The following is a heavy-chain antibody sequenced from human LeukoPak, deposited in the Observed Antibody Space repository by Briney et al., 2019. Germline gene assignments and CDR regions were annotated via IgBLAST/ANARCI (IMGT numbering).Heavy chain of an antibody. D-gene: IGHD3-10*01. Sequence: PGGSLRLSCAASGFTFSSYAMSWVRQAPGKGLEWVSAISGSGGSTYYADSVKGRFTISRDNSKNTLYLQMNSLRAEDTAVYYCAKDLRVLLWFGPVANWFDPWGQGTLVTVSS. V-gene: IGHV3-23*01. CDR2: ISGSGGST. CDR3: AKDLRVLLWFGPVANWFDP. CDR1: GFTFSSYA. J-gene: IGHJ5*02.